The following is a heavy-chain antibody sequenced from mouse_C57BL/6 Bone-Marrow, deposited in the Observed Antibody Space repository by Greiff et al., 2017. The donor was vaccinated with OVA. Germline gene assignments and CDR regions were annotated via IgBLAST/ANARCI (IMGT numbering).Heavy chain of an antibody. V-gene: IGHV3-6*01. CDR3: ARDGVVAYYYAMDY. J-gene: IGHJ4*01. Sequence: EVKLVESGPGLVKPSQSLSLTCSVTGYSITSGYYWNWIRQFPGNKLEWMGYISYDGSNNYNPSLKNRISITRDTSKNQFFLKLNSVTTEDTATYYCARDGVVAYYYAMDYWGQGTSVTVSS. CDR1: GYSITSGYY. D-gene: IGHD1-1*01. CDR2: ISYDGSN.